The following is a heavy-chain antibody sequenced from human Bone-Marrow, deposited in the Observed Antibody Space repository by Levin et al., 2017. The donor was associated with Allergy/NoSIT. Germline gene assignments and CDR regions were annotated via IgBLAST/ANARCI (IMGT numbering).Heavy chain of an antibody. Sequence: KASETLSLTCIVSGDSIRSNNFFWGWIRQPPGKGLQWIGYVYYGGTTFFNPSLESRVSMSVDTSNNHFSLKLKSVTAADTAVYYCARGRDGYKSHFDYWGQGTLVSVSS. CDR2: VYYGGTT. J-gene: IGHJ4*02. CDR3: ARGRDGYKSHFDY. V-gene: IGHV4-39*07. CDR1: GDSIRSNNFF. D-gene: IGHD5-24*01.